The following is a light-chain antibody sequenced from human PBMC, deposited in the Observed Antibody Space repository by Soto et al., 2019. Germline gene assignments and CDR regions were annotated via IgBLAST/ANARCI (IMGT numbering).Light chain of an antibody. CDR2: DVS. CDR1: PSDVGGYNS. V-gene: IGLV2-8*01. Sequence: QSVLTQPPSASGSPGQSVTISCTGTPSDVGGYNSVSWYQQYPGKAPKLMIYDVSKRPSGVPDRFSGSKSGNTASLTVSGLQAEDEANYYCCSYAGNKTVVFGGGTKLTVL. J-gene: IGLJ3*02. CDR3: CSYAGNKTVV.